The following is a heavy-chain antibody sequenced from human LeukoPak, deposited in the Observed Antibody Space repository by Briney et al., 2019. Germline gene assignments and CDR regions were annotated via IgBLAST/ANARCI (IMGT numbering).Heavy chain of an antibody. J-gene: IGHJ4*02. CDR1: GGTFSSYA. Sequence: SVKVSCKASGGTFSSYAISWVRQAPGQGLEWMGGIIPIFGTANYAQKFQGRVTMTRDTSISTAYMELSGLRSDDTAVYYCARDGSEWELLLDYWGQGTLVTVSS. V-gene: IGHV1-69*05. CDR2: IIPIFGTA. D-gene: IGHD1-26*01. CDR3: ARDGSEWELLLDY.